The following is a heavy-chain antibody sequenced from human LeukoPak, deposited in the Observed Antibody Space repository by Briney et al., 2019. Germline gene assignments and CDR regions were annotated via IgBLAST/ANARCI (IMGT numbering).Heavy chain of an antibody. Sequence: ASVKVSCKASGGTFISYAISWVRQAPGQGLEWMGRIIPILGIANYAQKFRGRVTITSDKSTSTAYMELSSLRSEDTAVYYCARDSQVYSSGWDVYYYYGMDVWGQGTTVTVSS. J-gene: IGHJ6*02. V-gene: IGHV1-69*04. CDR1: GGTFISYA. D-gene: IGHD6-19*01. CDR3: ARDSQVYSSGWDVYYYYGMDV. CDR2: IIPILGIA.